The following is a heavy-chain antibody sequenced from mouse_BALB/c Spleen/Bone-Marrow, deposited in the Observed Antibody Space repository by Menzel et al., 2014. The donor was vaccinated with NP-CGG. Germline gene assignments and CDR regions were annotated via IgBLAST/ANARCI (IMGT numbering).Heavy chain of an antibody. CDR2: IYPGDGDT. CDR1: GYAFSSSW. V-gene: IGHV1-82*01. J-gene: IGHJ4*01. D-gene: IGHD4-1*02. CDR3: ARPLNWDPCAKGY. Sequence: VQLQQSGPELVKPGASVKFSCKASGYAFSSSWMNWVKQRPGQGLEWIGRIYPGDGDTKYNGKFKGKATLTADKSSIKDYMKLSRQTSGDSAVYCGARPLNWDPCAKGYWGQGTSVTVSS.